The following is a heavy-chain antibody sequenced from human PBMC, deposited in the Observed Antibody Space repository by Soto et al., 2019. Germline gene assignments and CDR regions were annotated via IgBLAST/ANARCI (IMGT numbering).Heavy chain of an antibody. D-gene: IGHD3-22*01. CDR1: GFTFSFCA. Sequence: EVQLLESGGALVQPGESLRLSCAASGFTFSFCAMSWVRQAPGKGLEWVSSMRGSNGDTYYADSVKGRFTISRDNSKNTLYLQMNSLIVEDTALYYCVKGHSDSYYYFDYWGQGALVTVSS. V-gene: IGHV3-23*01. CDR3: VKGHSDSYYYFDY. J-gene: IGHJ4*02. CDR2: MRGSNGDT.